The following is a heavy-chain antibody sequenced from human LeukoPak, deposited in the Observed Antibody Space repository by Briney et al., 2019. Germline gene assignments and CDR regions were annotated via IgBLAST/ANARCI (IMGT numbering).Heavy chain of an antibody. CDR1: GGSISSNY. D-gene: IGHD4-17*01. CDR2: IYTSGST. Sequence: SETLSLTCTVSGGSISSNYWSWIRQPAGRGLEWIGRIYTSGSTNYNPSLKSRVTISVDTSKNQFSLKLSSVTAADTAVYYCATYGDYVAFDIWGQGTMVTVSS. CDR3: ATYGDYVAFDI. V-gene: IGHV4-4*07. J-gene: IGHJ3*02.